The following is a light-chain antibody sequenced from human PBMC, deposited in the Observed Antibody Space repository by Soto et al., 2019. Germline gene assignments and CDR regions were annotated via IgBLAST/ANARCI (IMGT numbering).Light chain of an antibody. J-gene: IGKJ3*01. CDR2: AAS. CDR1: QSISSY. Sequence: DIQMTQSPSSLSASVGDRVTITCRASQSISSYLNWYQQKPGKAPKLLIYAASSLQTGVPSRFSGSGSGTDFTLTISRLQPEDFATYYCQQSYSTPQFTFGPGTKVDIK. V-gene: IGKV1-39*01. CDR3: QQSYSTPQFT.